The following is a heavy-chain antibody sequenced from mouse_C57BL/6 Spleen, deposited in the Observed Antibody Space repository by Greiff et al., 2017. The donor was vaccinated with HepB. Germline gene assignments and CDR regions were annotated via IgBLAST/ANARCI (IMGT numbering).Heavy chain of an antibody. CDR2: INPSSGYT. CDR3: ASYDYDQRYYAMDY. Sequence: QVHVKQSGAELAKPGASVKLSCKASGYTFTSYWMHWVKQRPGQGLEWIGYINPSSGYTKYNQKFKDKATLTADKSSSTAYMQLSSLTYEDSAVYYCASYDYDQRYYAMDYWGEGTSVTVSS. D-gene: IGHD2-4*01. CDR1: GYTFTSYW. V-gene: IGHV1-7*01. J-gene: IGHJ4*01.